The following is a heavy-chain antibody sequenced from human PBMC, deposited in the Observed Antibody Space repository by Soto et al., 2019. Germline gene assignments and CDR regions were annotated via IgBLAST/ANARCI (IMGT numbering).Heavy chain of an antibody. CDR3: VKERGPFDAFDI. V-gene: IGHV3-33*06. CDR1: GFSFSTYG. CDR2: VRSNGVNN. Sequence: PAGSLSLSCAASGFSFSTYGMHWVRQPPGKGLEWVAEVRSNGVNNYNADSVRGRSTIVKANYKNSLFLQMYILTAENTAEYYCVKERGPFDAFDIWGQGTMVTVSS. J-gene: IGHJ3*02.